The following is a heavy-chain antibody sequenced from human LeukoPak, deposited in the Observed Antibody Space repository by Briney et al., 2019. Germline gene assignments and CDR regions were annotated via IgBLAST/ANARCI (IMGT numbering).Heavy chain of an antibody. D-gene: IGHD2-2*01. CDR2: IYSGGST. J-gene: IGHJ4*02. CDR3: ARDSRSVVVPAAIRANFDY. CDR1: GFPVSSNY. Sequence: GGSLRLSCAASGFPVSSNYMSWVRQAPGKGLEWVSVIYSGGSTYYADSVKGRFTISRDNSKNTLYLQMNSLRAEDTAVYYCARDSRSVVVPAAIRANFDYWGQGTLVTVSS. V-gene: IGHV3-66*01.